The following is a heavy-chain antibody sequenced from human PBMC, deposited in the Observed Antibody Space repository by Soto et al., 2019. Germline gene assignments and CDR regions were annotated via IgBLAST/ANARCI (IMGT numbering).Heavy chain of an antibody. CDR1: GFTFSDYY. V-gene: IGHV3-11*06. CDR3: ARDYYYSSGYYPNSYYYGLDV. Sequence: QVQLVESGGGLVKPGGSLRLSCAASGFTFSDYYMSWIRQAPGKGLEWVSYISSSSSYTDYADSVKGRFTISRDNAKNSLYLQMNSLRAEDTAVYYCARDYYYSSGYYPNSYYYGLDVWAQGTTVTVSS. D-gene: IGHD3-22*01. J-gene: IGHJ6*02. CDR2: ISSSSSYT.